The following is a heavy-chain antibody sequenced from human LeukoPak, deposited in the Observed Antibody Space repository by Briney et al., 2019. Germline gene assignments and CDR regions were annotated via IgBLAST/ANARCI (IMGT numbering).Heavy chain of an antibody. CDR1: GYSISSGYY. J-gene: IGHJ3*02. D-gene: IGHD2-8*01. Sequence: PSETLSLTCGVSGYSISSGYYWGWIRQPPGKGLEWIGSIYHSGSTYYNPSLKSRVTISVDTSKNQFSLKLSSVTAADTAVYYCARIRKWAFDIWGQGTMVTVSS. V-gene: IGHV4-38-2*01. CDR2: IYHSGST. CDR3: ARIRKWAFDI.